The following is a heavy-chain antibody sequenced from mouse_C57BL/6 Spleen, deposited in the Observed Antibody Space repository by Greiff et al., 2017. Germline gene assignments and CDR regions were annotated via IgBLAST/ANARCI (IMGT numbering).Heavy chain of an antibody. D-gene: IGHD1-1*01. Sequence: VQLQQSGAELVRPGASVKLSCTASGFNIKDDYMHWVKQRPEQGLEWIGWIDPENGDTEYASKFQGKATITADTSSNTAYLQLSSLTSEDTAVYYCTLITTVVAPYWGQGTTLTVSS. CDR2: IDPENGDT. J-gene: IGHJ2*01. CDR3: TLITTVVAPY. CDR1: GFNIKDDY. V-gene: IGHV14-4*01.